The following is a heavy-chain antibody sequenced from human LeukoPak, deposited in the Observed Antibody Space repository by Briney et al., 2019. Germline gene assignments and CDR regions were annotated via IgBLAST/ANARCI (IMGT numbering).Heavy chain of an antibody. Sequence: PGRSLRLSCAASGFTFSSYGMHWVRQAPGKGLEWVAVISYDGSNKYYADSVKGRFTISRDNSKNTLYPQMNSLRAEDTAVYYCAKGGPYYFDYWGQGTLVTVSS. D-gene: IGHD2-15*01. CDR1: GFTFSSYG. J-gene: IGHJ4*02. V-gene: IGHV3-30*18. CDR3: AKGGPYYFDY. CDR2: ISYDGSNK.